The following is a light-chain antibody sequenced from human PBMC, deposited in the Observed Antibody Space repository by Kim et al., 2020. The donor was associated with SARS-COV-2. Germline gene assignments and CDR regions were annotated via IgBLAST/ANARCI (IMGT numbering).Light chain of an antibody. J-gene: IGKJ3*01. Sequence: SPGERATLSCRADQSVSNNLAWYQQKLGQTPRLLIYDASTRATGIPARFSGSGSGTDFTLTISSLEPEDFAVYYCQQCSNWHPITFGPGTKVDIK. CDR1: QSVSNN. V-gene: IGKV3D-11*03. CDR2: DAS. CDR3: QQCSNWHPIT.